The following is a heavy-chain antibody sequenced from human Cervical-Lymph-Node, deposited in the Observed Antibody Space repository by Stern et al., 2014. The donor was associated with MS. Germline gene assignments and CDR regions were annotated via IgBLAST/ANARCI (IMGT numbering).Heavy chain of an antibody. CDR2: INWNSERI. CDR3: AAEPYSDRYFQH. D-gene: IGHD2-15*01. Sequence: EVQLVESGGHWAQPGRSLRLSCAASGFRFDDYAMHWIRQAPGKGLEWVSGINWNSERIGYADSVKGRFTISRDNAKSSLFLQMNSLRAEDTAFYYCAAEPYSDRYFQHWGQGTQVTVSS. CDR1: GFRFDDYA. J-gene: IGHJ1*01. V-gene: IGHV3-9*01.